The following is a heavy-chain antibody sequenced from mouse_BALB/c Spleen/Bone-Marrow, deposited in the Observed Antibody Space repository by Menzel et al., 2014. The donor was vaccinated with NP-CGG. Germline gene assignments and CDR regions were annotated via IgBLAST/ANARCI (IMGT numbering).Heavy chain of an antibody. CDR2: IYPSDSYT. D-gene: IGHD1-1*01. CDR1: GYTFTSYW. Sequence: VKLQESGAELVRPGASVKLSCKASGYTFTSYWINWVKQRPGQGLEWIGNIYPSDSYTNYNQKFKDKATLTVDKSSSTAYMQLSSPTSEDSAVYYGTRSYGSSYEYYFDYWGQGTTLTVSS. J-gene: IGHJ2*01. V-gene: IGHV1-69*02. CDR3: TRSYGSSYEYYFDY.